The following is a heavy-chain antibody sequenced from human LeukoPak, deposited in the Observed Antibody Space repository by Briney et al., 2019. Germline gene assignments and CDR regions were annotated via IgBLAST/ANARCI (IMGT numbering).Heavy chain of an antibody. CDR2: ISYAGIA. V-gene: IGHV4-59*08. Sequence: SETLSLTCTVSGGSISGYYWSWIRQPPGKGLEWIGYISYAGIANYNPSLKSRVTISLDTSKNQFSLKLSSVTAADTAVYYCARHSSYGHFDYWGQGTLVTVSS. CDR3: ARHSSYGHFDY. D-gene: IGHD2-2*01. CDR1: GGSISGYY. J-gene: IGHJ4*02.